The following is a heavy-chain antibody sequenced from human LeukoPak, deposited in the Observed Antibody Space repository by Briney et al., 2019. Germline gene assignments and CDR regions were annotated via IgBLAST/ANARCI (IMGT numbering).Heavy chain of an antibody. CDR3: ARGGEQWLSRWGMDV. Sequence: SETLSLTCAVSGGSISSSNWWSWVRQPPGKGLEWIGEIYHSGSTNYNPSLKSRVTISVDKSKNQFSLKLSSVTAADTAVYYCARGGEQWLSRWGMDVWGQGTTVTVSS. J-gene: IGHJ6*02. CDR2: IYHSGST. D-gene: IGHD6-19*01. CDR1: GGSISSSNW. V-gene: IGHV4-4*02.